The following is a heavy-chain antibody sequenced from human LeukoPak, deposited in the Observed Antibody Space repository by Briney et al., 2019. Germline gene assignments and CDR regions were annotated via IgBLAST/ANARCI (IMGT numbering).Heavy chain of an antibody. J-gene: IGHJ6*02. CDR3: ARSAVVLGELDV. CDR2: ISYDGSNK. Sequence: PGGSLRLSCAASGFTFSSYAMHWVRQAPGKGLEWVAVISYDGSNKYYADSVKGRFTISRDNSKNTLYLQMNSLRAEDTAVYYCARSAVVLGELDVWGQGTTVTVSS. D-gene: IGHD2-21*01. V-gene: IGHV3-30*04. CDR1: GFTFSSYA.